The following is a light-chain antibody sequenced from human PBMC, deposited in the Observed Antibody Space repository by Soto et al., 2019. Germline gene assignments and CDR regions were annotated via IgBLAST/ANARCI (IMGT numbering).Light chain of an antibody. V-gene: IGKV3-11*01. CDR2: DAS. J-gene: IGKJ2*01. CDR1: QSVSSC. CDR3: QQRSNWPRT. Sequence: EIVLTQSPATLSLSPGERATLSCRASQSVSSCLAWYQQKPGQAPSLLIYDASNRATGSPARFSASGSGTDFPLTISSLEPEDFAVYYCQQRSNWPRTFGQGTKLEL.